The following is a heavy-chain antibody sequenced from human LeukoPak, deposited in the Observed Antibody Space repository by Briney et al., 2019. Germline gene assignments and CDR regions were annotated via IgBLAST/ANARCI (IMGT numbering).Heavy chain of an antibody. Sequence: PSETLSLTCTVSGGSISSYYWSWIRQPPGKGLEWIGYIYYSGSTNYNPSLKSRVTISVDTSKNQFSLKLSSVTAADTVVYYCARQESGYYGYWGQGTLVTVSS. CDR3: ARQESGYYGY. CDR2: IYYSGST. V-gene: IGHV4-59*08. D-gene: IGHD3-22*01. CDR1: GGSISSYY. J-gene: IGHJ4*02.